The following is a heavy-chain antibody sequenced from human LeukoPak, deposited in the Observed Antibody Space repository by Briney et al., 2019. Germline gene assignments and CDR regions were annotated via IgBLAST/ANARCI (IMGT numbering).Heavy chain of an antibody. CDR1: GFTFSSYG. CDR2: ISYDGSNK. V-gene: IGHV3-30*18. Sequence: GGSLRLSCAASGFTFSSYGMHWVRQAPGKGLEWVAVISYDGSNKYYADSVKGRFTISRDNSKNTLYLQMNSLRAEDTAVYYCAKMTTVTISTYWGQGTLVTVSS. J-gene: IGHJ4*02. CDR3: AKMTTVTISTY. D-gene: IGHD4-17*01.